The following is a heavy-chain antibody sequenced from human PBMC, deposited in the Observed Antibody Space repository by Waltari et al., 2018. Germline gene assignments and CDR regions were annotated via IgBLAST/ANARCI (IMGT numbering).Heavy chain of an antibody. CDR3: AKAPFGGYDYVGGTYRYFYYYMDV. J-gene: IGHJ6*03. Sequence: QVRLQQWGTGLLKPSETLSLTCAVYGESFSGLYWSGIRQPPGTGLEWIGEIYHDGSTNYNPSLKGRVTMSVDTSKNQFSLNLRSVTAADTAVYYCAKAPFGGYDYVGGTYRYFYYYMDVWGKGTTVAVSS. V-gene: IGHV4-34*01. D-gene: IGHD3-16*02. CDR2: IYHDGST. CDR1: GESFSGLY.